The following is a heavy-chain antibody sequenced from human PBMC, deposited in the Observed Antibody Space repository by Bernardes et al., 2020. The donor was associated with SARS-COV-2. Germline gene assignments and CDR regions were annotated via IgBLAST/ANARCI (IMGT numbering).Heavy chain of an antibody. CDR1: GGSISSYY. D-gene: IGHD1-20*01. CDR2: IYYSGST. Sequence: ETLSLTCTVSGGSISSYYWSWIRQPPGKGLEWIGYIYYSGSTNYNPSLKSRVTISVDTSKNQFSLKLSSVTAADTAVYYCARDRGYNWNYYYYYGMDVWGQGTTVTVSS. V-gene: IGHV4-59*01. CDR3: ARDRGYNWNYYYYYGMDV. J-gene: IGHJ6*02.